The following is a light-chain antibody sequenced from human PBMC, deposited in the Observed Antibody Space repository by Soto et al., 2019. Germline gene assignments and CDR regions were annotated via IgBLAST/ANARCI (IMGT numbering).Light chain of an antibody. CDR2: DVA. J-gene: IGLJ2*01. V-gene: IGLV2-14*03. CDR1: SSDVGGYNY. Sequence: QSALTQPASVSGSPGQSITISCTGTSSDVGGYNYVSWYQQHPGKAPKLMIYDVANRPSGVSTRFSGSKSGNTASLTISGLQAEDEADYYCSSYASSSTLVFGGGNQVTVL. CDR3: SSYASSSTLV.